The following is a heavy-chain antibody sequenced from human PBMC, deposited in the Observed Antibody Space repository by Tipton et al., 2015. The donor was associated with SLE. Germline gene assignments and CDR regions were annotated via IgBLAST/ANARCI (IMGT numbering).Heavy chain of an antibody. Sequence: TLSLTCAVYGGSFSGYYWSWIRQPPGKGLEWIGEINHSGSTNYNPSLKSRVTISVDTSKNQFSLKLSSVTAADTAVYYCARNTLGGYTDAFDIWGQGTMVTVSS. CDR1: GGSFSGYY. D-gene: IGHD3-16*02. V-gene: IGHV4-34*01. CDR3: ARNTLGGYTDAFDI. J-gene: IGHJ3*02. CDR2: INHSGST.